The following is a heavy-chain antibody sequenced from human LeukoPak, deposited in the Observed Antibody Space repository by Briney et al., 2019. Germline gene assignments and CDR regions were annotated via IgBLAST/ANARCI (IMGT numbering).Heavy chain of an antibody. Sequence: SETLSLTCTVSGGSISSYYWSWIRQPPGKGLEWIGYIYYSGSTNYNPSLKSRVSISVDTSKNQFSLKLSSVTAADTAVYYCARELWYGELAFGYWGQGTLVTVSS. CDR2: IYYSGST. J-gene: IGHJ4*02. D-gene: IGHD3-10*01. CDR1: GGSISSYY. CDR3: ARELWYGELAFGY. V-gene: IGHV4-59*08.